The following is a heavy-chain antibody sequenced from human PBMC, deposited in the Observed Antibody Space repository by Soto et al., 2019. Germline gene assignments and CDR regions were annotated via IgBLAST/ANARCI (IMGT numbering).Heavy chain of an antibody. V-gene: IGHV4-59*08. CDR2: IYYSGST. J-gene: IGHJ6*03. D-gene: IGHD3-3*01. CDR3: ARRRYEFWSGYFPLDYYYYHMDV. CDR1: GGSISSYY. Sequence: QVQLQESGPGLVKPSETLSLTCTVSGGSISSYYWSWIRQPPGKGLEWIGYIYYSGSTNYNPSLKSRLIIPVDTSKNQFPLKLSSVTAADTAVYYCARRRYEFWSGYFPLDYYYYHMDVWGKGTTVTVSS.